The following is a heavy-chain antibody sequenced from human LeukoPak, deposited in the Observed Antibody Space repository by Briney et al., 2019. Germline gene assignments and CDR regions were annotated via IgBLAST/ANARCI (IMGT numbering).Heavy chain of an antibody. Sequence: KPSETLSLTCTVSGGSISSGDYYWSWIRPPPGKGLEWIGYIYYSGSTYYNPSLKRRVTISVDTSKNQFSLKLSSVTAADTAVYYCARVLVVPAAIDWFDPWGQGTLVTVSS. D-gene: IGHD2-2*01. J-gene: IGHJ5*02. CDR3: ARVLVVPAAIDWFDP. CDR1: GGSISSGDYY. CDR2: IYYSGST. V-gene: IGHV4-30-4*08.